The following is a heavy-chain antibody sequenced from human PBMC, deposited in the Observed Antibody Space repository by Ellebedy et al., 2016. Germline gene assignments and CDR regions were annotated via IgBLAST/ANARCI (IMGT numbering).Heavy chain of an antibody. CDR2: ISNDGNDE. J-gene: IGHJ2*01. V-gene: IGHV3-30*03. CDR3: AREFRSGSYASWSFDV. Sequence: GGSLRLXXAASGFTFSRFDIHWVRQAQGKGLEWVAAISNDGNDENYGASVKGRFSISRDNSKNRVYLQMSSLRVEDTAVYSCAREFRSGSYASWSFDVWGRGTLVIVSS. CDR1: GFTFSRFD. D-gene: IGHD3-10*01.